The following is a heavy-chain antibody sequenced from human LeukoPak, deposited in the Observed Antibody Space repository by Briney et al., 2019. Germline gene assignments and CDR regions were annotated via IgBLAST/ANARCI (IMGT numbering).Heavy chain of an antibody. CDR3: TKGRVGYDY. V-gene: IGHV3-30*18. CDR1: RFTLSTYG. Sequence: PGGSLRLSCAASRFTLSTYGIHWVRQGPGKGLQWLAAISDDGGNKYYGDSVKGRFTISRDNSKNSVYLQLNSLRAEDTAVYYCTKGRVGYDYWGQGTLVTVSS. CDR2: ISDDGGNK. J-gene: IGHJ4*02. D-gene: IGHD1-26*01.